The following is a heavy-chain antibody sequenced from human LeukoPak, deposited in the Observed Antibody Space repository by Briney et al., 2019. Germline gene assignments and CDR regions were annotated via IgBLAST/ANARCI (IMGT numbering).Heavy chain of an antibody. CDR1: GFTFKSYG. J-gene: IGHJ4*02. CDR3: ARKVAVAMDLDY. Sequence: GGSLRLSCAASGFTFKSYGMTWVRQVPGKGLEWVSSITGAGSSTKYADSVNGRFTISRDNSKNTVSLQMTGLRAEDTAVYYCARKVAVAMDLDYWGQGTLGTVSS. V-gene: IGHV3-23*01. D-gene: IGHD5-18*01. CDR2: ITGAGSST.